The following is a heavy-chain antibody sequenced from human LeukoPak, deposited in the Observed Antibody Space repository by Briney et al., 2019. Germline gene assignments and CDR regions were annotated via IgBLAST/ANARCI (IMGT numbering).Heavy chain of an antibody. Sequence: GGSLRLSCAASGFTFRNKDMDWVRQAPGKGLEWVELISYEGSNTYYADSVKGRFTISRDNSKNTLFLQMNTLRPEDTAVYYCAKALGSSWYNNYFDYWGQGTLVTVSP. CDR2: ISYEGSNT. J-gene: IGHJ4*02. D-gene: IGHD6-13*01. CDR1: GFTFRNKD. V-gene: IGHV3-30*18. CDR3: AKALGSSWYNNYFDY.